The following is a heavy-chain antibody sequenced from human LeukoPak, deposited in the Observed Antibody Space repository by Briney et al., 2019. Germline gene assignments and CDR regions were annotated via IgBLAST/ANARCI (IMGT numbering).Heavy chain of an antibody. Sequence: SETLSLTCAVYGGTFRGYYWSWIRQPPGKGLEWIGEIHYTGATNYKPSLKSRVTISGDPSKNQVSLRVYSVTAADTAVYYRARGVLGPYYFDLWGRGTLVTVSS. D-gene: IGHD7-27*01. CDR3: ARGVLGPYYFDL. V-gene: IGHV4-34*01. CDR2: IHYTGAT. J-gene: IGHJ2*01. CDR1: GGTFRGYY.